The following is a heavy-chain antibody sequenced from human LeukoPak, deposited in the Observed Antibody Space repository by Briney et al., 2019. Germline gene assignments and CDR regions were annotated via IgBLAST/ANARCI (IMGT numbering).Heavy chain of an antibody. CDR2: IYYSGST. Sequence: SETLSLTCTVSGGSMSNYYWSCIRQPPGKGLEWIGYIYYSGSTNYNPSLKSRVTISVDTSKNQFSLKLSSVTAADTAVYYCARTISPGYFDYWGQGTLVTVSS. V-gene: IGHV4-59*01. J-gene: IGHJ4*02. CDR1: GGSMSNYY. CDR3: ARTISPGYFDY. D-gene: IGHD3-10*01.